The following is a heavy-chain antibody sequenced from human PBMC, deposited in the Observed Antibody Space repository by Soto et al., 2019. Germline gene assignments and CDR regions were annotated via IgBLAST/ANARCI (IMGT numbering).Heavy chain of an antibody. D-gene: IGHD1-1*01. J-gene: IGHJ3*02. CDR1: GGSVNSGNYY. Sequence: QVQLQQWGAGLLKPSETLSLTCAVFGGSVNSGNYYWSWIRQPPGKGLEWIGEMSHSGGTHFNPSPASRATISVDTSKNRFSLKMSSVTAADTALYYCARVERGTATTVVDAFDIWGPGTMVTVSS. CDR2: MSHSGGT. V-gene: IGHV4-34*01. CDR3: ARVERGTATTVVDAFDI.